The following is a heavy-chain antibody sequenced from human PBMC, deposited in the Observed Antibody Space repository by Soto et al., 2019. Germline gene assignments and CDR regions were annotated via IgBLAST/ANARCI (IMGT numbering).Heavy chain of an antibody. J-gene: IGHJ1*01. V-gene: IGHV4-34*01. CDR2: INHSGST. D-gene: IGHD6-13*01. CDR3: ATPPFYSSSWYGDFQH. Sequence: SETLSLTCAVYGGSFSCYYWSWIRQPPGKGLEWIGEINHSGSTNYNPSLKSRVTISVDTSKNQFSLKLSSVTAADTAVYYCATPPFYSSSWYGDFQHWGQGTLVNVSS. CDR1: GGSFSCYY.